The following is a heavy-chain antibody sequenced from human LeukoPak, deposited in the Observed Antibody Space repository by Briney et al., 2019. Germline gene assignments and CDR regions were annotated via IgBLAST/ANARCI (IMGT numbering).Heavy chain of an antibody. Sequence: QPGGSLRLPCAASGFTFSNYWMHWVRQAPGKGLVWVSRINSDGSSTSYADSVKGRFTISRDNAKNTLYLQMNSLRAEDTAVYYCARVSSGSYFGYYYYYMDVWGKGTTVTVSS. V-gene: IGHV3-74*01. CDR3: ARVSSGSYFGYYYYYMDV. J-gene: IGHJ6*03. CDR2: INSDGSST. D-gene: IGHD1-26*01. CDR1: GFTFSNYW.